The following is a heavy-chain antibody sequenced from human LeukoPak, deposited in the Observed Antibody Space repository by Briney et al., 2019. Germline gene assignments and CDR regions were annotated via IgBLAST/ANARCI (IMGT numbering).Heavy chain of an antibody. Sequence: GSLRLSCAASGFTFSSYGMHWVRQAPGKGLEWVAVIWYDGSNKYYADSVKGRFTISRDNSKNTLYLQMNSLRAEDTAVYYCASGRLYYYDSSALGDYWGQGTLVTVSS. CDR1: GFTFSSYG. J-gene: IGHJ4*02. CDR2: IWYDGSNK. CDR3: ASGRLYYYDSSALGDY. D-gene: IGHD3-22*01. V-gene: IGHV3-33*01.